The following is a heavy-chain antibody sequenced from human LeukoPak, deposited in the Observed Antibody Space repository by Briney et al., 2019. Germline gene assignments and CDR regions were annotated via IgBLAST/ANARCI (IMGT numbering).Heavy chain of an antibody. CDR1: GGSISSYY. D-gene: IGHD4-17*01. J-gene: IGHJ5*02. V-gene: IGHV4-4*07. Sequence: SETLSLTCTVSGGSISSYYWSWIRQPAGKGLEWIGRIYTSGSTNYNPSLKSRVTMSVDTSKNQFSLKLSSVTAADTAVYYCARVPHFGDYGWFDPWGQGTLVTVSS. CDR2: IYTSGST. CDR3: ARVPHFGDYGWFDP.